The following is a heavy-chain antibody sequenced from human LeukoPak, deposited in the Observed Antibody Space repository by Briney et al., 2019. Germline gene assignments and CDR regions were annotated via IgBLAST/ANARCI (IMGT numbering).Heavy chain of an antibody. CDR2: IYYSGST. V-gene: IGHV4-59*01. D-gene: IGHD2-15*01. Sequence: SETLSLTCTVSGGSISSYYWSWIRQPPGKGLEWIGYIYYSGSTNYNPSLKSRVTISVDTSKNQFSLKLSSVTAADTAVYYCARDQGVADLYYWGQGTLVTVSS. CDR3: ARDQGVADLYY. J-gene: IGHJ4*02. CDR1: GGSISSYY.